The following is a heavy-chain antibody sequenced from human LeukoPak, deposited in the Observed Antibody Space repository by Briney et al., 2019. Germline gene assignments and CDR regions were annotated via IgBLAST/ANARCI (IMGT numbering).Heavy chain of an antibody. Sequence: GSLRLSCAASGFTFSSYAMHWVRQAPGKGLEWVAVISYDGSNKYYADSVKGRFTISRDNSKNTLYLQMNSLRAEDTAVYYCASGGAAPLSWGQGTLVTVSS. CDR1: GFTFSSYA. J-gene: IGHJ4*02. D-gene: IGHD3-10*01. V-gene: IGHV3-30*04. CDR3: ASGGAAPLS. CDR2: ISYDGSNK.